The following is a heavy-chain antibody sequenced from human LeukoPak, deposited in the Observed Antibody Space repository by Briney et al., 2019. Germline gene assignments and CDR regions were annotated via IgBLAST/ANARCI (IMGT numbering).Heavy chain of an antibody. CDR2: IYYSGST. CDR1: GGSVNSGSYY. Sequence: SETLSLTCTVSGGSVNSGSYYWNWIRQPPGKGLEWIGYIYYSGSTNYNPSLKSRVTISVDTSKNQFSLKLSSVTAADTAVYYCARGPYSGYDYGMDVWGQGTTVTVSS. V-gene: IGHV4-61*01. J-gene: IGHJ6*02. CDR3: ARGPYSGYDYGMDV. D-gene: IGHD1-26*01.